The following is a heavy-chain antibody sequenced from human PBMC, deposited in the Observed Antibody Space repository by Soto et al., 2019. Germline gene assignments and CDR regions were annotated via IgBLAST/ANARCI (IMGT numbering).Heavy chain of an antibody. CDR1: GYTFTGYY. J-gene: IGHJ5*02. CDR2: INPNSGGT. Sequence: ASVKVSCTAPGYTFTGYYMHWVRQAPGQGLEWMGWINPNSGGTNYAQKFQGWVTMTRDTSISTAYMELSRLRSDDTAVYYCARGRPRSGWYWFDPWGQGTLVTVSS. V-gene: IGHV1-2*04. CDR3: ARGRPRSGWYWFDP. D-gene: IGHD6-19*01.